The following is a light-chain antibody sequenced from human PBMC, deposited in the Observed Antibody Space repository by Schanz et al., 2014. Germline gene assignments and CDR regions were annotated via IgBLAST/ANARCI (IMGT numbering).Light chain of an antibody. CDR2: QAS. CDR3: QQHYITPLT. CDR1: QSISGR. V-gene: IGKV1-5*03. Sequence: DIQLTQSPSTLSASVGDRVTISCRASQSISGRLAWYQQKPGKAPKLLIHQASSLESGVPSRFSGSGSGTDFTLTISSLQPEDVATYYCQQHYITPLTFGGGTKVEIK. J-gene: IGKJ4*01.